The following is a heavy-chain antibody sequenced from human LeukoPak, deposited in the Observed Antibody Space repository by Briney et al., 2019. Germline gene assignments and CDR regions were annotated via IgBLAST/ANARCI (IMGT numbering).Heavy chain of an antibody. CDR1: GFTFSSYS. J-gene: IGHJ6*02. V-gene: IGHV3-21*01. CDR3: ARDRRLYYYYYGMDV. Sequence: GGSLRLSCAASGFTFSSYSMNWVRRAPGKGLEWVSPISSSSSYIYYADSVKGRFTISRDNAKNSLYLQTNSLRAEDTAVYYCARDRRLYYYYYGMDVWGQGTTVTVSS. CDR2: ISSSSSYI.